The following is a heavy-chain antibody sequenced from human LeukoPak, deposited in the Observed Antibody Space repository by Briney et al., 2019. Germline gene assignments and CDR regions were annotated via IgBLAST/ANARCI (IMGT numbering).Heavy chain of an antibody. Sequence: GGSLRLSCAASGFTFSSYWMTWVRQAPGKGLEWVANIKQDGSEKYYVDSVKGRFTISRDNSKNTLYLQMNSLRAEDTAVYYCAKSWSGYYIADYWGQGTLVTVSS. D-gene: IGHD3-3*01. CDR3: AKSWSGYYIADY. CDR1: GFTFSSYW. J-gene: IGHJ4*02. CDR2: IKQDGSEK. V-gene: IGHV3-7*01.